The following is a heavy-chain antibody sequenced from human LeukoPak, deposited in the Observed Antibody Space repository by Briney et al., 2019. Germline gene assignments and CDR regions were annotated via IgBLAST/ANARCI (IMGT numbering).Heavy chain of an antibody. D-gene: IGHD5-24*01. CDR1: GFTVSSNY. V-gene: IGHV3-53*01. J-gene: IGHJ4*02. CDR3: AKDLRFGDGYNIFDY. Sequence: GGSLRLSCAASGFTVSSNYMSWVRQAPGKGLEWVSVIHSGGSTYNADSVKGRFTISRDNSKNTVYLQMNSLRAEDTAVYYCAKDLRFGDGYNIFDYWGQGTQVTVSS. CDR2: IHSGGST.